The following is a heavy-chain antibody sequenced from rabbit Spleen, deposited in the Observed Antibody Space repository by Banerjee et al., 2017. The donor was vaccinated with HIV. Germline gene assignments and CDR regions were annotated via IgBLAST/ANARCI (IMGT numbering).Heavy chain of an antibody. V-gene: IGHV1S45*01. D-gene: IGHD2-1*01. Sequence: QEQLEESGGGLVKPEGSLTLTCIASGVSFSGDSYMCWVRQAPGKGLEWIACIAGSSSGFTYSATWAKGRFTCSKTSSTTVTLQMTSLTVADTATYFCARDRDGDTPYNSYYFDLWGQGTLVTVS. CDR1: GVSFSGDSY. CDR3: ARDRDGDTPYNSYYFDL. CDR2: IAGSSSGFT. J-gene: IGHJ4*01.